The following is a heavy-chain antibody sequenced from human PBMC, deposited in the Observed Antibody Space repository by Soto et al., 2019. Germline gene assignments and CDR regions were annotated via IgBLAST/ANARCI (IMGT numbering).Heavy chain of an antibody. CDR3: ASGYCSSTSCLKPMDV. CDR1: GFTVSSNY. V-gene: IGHV3-53*01. J-gene: IGHJ6*02. CDR2: IYSGGST. D-gene: IGHD2-2*01. Sequence: EVQLVESGGSLIQPGGSLRLSCAASGFTVSSNYMSWVREAPGKGLEWVSVIYSGGSTYYADSVKGRFTISRDNSKNTLYLQMNSLRAEDTAVYYCASGYCSSTSCLKPMDVWGQGTTVTVSS.